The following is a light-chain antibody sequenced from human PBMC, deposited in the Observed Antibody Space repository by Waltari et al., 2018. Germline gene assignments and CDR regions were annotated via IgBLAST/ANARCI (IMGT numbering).Light chain of an antibody. V-gene: IGLV2-14*01. Sequence: QSALTQPASVSGSPGQSITISCTGTSSDVGTYNYVSWYHHHPGKAPKLVAYGVNNRLSGVSMRFSGAQSGNTASLTISGLQAEDEADYHCTSCTTSATWVFGGGTKLTVL. CDR3: TSCTTSATWV. J-gene: IGLJ3*02. CDR2: GVN. CDR1: SSDVGTYNY.